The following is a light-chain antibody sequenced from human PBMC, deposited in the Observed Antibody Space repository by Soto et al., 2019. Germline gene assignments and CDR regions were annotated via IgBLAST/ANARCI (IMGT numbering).Light chain of an antibody. CDR2: GAS. Sequence: TQSPGTLSLSPGDRATLACRSSQSVSSSSLAWYQQKPGQSPRLLIYGASSRATGIPDRFNGGGSGTYFTLTISRVEPEDFAVYYCQQYGSPPFTFGGGTKVEIK. CDR1: QSVSSSS. CDR3: QQYGSPPFT. J-gene: IGKJ4*01. V-gene: IGKV3-20*01.